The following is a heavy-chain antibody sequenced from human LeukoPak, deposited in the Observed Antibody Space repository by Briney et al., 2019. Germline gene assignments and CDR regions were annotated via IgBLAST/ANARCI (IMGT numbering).Heavy chain of an antibody. Sequence: GGSLRLSCAASGFTFSSYEMNWVRQAPGKGLEWVSYISDSGSAIDYADSVKGRFTISRDNAKNSLYLQMNSLRAEDTAVYYCAREYCSGGTCYSAGYYFDYWGQGTLVTVSS. D-gene: IGHD2-15*01. J-gene: IGHJ4*02. CDR2: ISDSGSAI. V-gene: IGHV3-48*03. CDR3: AREYCSGGTCYSAGYYFDY. CDR1: GFTFSSYE.